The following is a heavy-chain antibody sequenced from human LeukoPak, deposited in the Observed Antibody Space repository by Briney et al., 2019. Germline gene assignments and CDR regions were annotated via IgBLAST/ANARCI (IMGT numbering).Heavy chain of an antibody. CDR1: GFTFSSYA. CDR2: ISGSGGST. Sequence: GGSLRLSCAASGFTFSSYAMSWVRQAPGKGLEWVSAISGSGGSTYYADSVKGRFTIPRNNSKNTPYLQMNSLRAEDTAVYYCAKVGETYGGNPWYYYYGMDVWGQGTTVTVSS. CDR3: AKVGETYGGNPWYYYYGMDV. V-gene: IGHV3-23*01. D-gene: IGHD4-23*01. J-gene: IGHJ6*02.